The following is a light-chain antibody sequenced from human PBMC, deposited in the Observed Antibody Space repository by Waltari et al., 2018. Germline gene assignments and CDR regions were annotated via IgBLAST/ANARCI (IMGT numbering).Light chain of an antibody. CDR3: QQYYSYPRA. V-gene: IGKV1-8*01. J-gene: IGKJ4*01. Sequence: AIRITQSPSSLSASTGDRVTITCRASQGISSYLAWYQQKPGKAPKLLIFAASTLQSGVPSRFSGSGSGTEFTLTISCLQSEDFATYYCQQYYSYPRAFGGGTKVEIK. CDR2: AAS. CDR1: QGISSY.